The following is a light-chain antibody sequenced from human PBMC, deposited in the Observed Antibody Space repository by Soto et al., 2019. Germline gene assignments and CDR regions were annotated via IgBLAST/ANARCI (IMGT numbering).Light chain of an antibody. CDR3: CSYAGGGLSLWV. CDR2: EGT. J-gene: IGLJ3*02. V-gene: IGLV2-23*01. Sequence: QSVLTQPASVSGSPGQSITISCTGTSSDVGGSNLVSWYQQYPDKAPKLIIYEGTKRPSGISNRFSGSKSGNTAFLTISGLQAEDEAHYHCCSYAGGGLSLWVFGGGTKVTVL. CDR1: SSDVGGSNL.